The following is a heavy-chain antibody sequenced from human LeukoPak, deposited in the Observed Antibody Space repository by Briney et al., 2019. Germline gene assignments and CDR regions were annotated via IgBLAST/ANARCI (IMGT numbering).Heavy chain of an antibody. V-gene: IGHV4-4*07. CDR1: GGFINSYY. D-gene: IGHD4-23*01. CDR2: IYSSGST. CDR3: ARGGKATVVTM. J-gene: IGHJ4*02. Sequence: PSETLSLTCTVSGGFINSYYWSWIRQPAGKGLEWIGRIYSSGSTDHNPSLKSRVSMSVDTSKNQFSLKLTSVTAADTAVYYCARGGKATVVTMWGQGILVAVSS.